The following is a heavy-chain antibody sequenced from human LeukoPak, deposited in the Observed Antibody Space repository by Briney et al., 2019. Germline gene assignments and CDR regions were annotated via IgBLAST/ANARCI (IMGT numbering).Heavy chain of an antibody. CDR1: GGSISSGSYY. D-gene: IGHD4-17*01. Sequence: TSQTLSLTCTVSGGSISSGSYYWSWIRQPPGKGLEWIGYIYYSGSTNYNPSLKSRVTISVDTSKNQFSLKLSSVTAADTAVYYCARMMYHLRSTYGDYYYYYMDVWGKGTTVTISS. CDR3: ARMMYHLRSTYGDYYYYYMDV. CDR2: IYYSGST. J-gene: IGHJ6*03. V-gene: IGHV4-61*01.